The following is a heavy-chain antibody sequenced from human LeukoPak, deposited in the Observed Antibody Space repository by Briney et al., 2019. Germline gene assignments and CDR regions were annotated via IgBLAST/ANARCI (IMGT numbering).Heavy chain of an antibody. Sequence: GGSLRLSCAASGFTFSSYAMSWVRQAPGKGLEWVSAISGSGGSTYYADSVKGRFTISRDNSKNTLYLQMNSLRAEDTAVYYCAKDSPVLEFYYYYGMDVWGQGTTVTVSS. J-gene: IGHJ6*02. CDR1: GFTFSSYA. V-gene: IGHV3-23*01. CDR2: ISGSGGST. D-gene: IGHD3-3*01. CDR3: AKDSPVLEFYYYYGMDV.